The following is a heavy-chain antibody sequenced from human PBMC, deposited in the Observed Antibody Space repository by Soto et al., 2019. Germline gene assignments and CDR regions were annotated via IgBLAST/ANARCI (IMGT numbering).Heavy chain of an antibody. V-gene: IGHV3-23*01. CDR2: ISGSGGST. Sequence: PGGSLRLSCAASGFTFSSYAMSWVRQAPGKGLEWVSAISGSGGSTYYADSVKGRFTISRDKSKNTLYLQMNSLRAEDTAVYYCAKYSHQLAKSGPDDAFDIWGQGTMVTVSS. J-gene: IGHJ3*02. D-gene: IGHD1-26*01. CDR3: AKYSHQLAKSGPDDAFDI. CDR1: GFTFSSYA.